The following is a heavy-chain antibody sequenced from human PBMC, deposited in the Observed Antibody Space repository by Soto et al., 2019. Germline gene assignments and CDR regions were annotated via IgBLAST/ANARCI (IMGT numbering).Heavy chain of an antibody. V-gene: IGHV1-18*01. J-gene: IGHJ4*02. Sequence: GASVKVSCKASGYTFTSYGISWVRQAPGQGLEWMGWISAYNGNTNYAQKLQGRVTMTTDTSTSTAYMELRSLRSDDTAVYHCARDADYYDSSGYYFQFDYWGQGTLVTVSS. CDR2: ISAYNGNT. CDR1: GYTFTSYG. CDR3: ARDADYYDSSGYYFQFDY. D-gene: IGHD3-22*01.